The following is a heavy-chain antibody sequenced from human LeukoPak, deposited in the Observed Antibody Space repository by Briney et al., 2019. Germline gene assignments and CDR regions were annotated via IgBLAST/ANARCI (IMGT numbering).Heavy chain of an antibody. Sequence: SETLSLTCTVSGYSISSGYYWSWIRQSPGKGLEWIGYIYYSGSTNYNPSLKSRVTMSVDMSKNQFSLKLRSVTAADTAVYYCARTTEGGYTYDYFYYYYMDVWGKGTTVTISS. CDR2: IYYSGST. CDR1: GYSISSGYY. CDR3: ARTTEGGYTYDYFYYYYMDV. J-gene: IGHJ6*03. V-gene: IGHV4-61*01. D-gene: IGHD5-18*01.